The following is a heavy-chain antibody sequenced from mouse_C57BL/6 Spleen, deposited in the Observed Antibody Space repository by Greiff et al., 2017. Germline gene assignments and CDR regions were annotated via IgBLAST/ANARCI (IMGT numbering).Heavy chain of an antibody. CDR2: IDPETGGT. V-gene: IGHV1-15*01. J-gene: IGHJ1*03. CDR3: PIITTVVAPFDV. CDR1: GYTFTDYE. D-gene: IGHD1-1*01. Sequence: QVQLKESGAELVRPGASVTLSCKASGYTFTDYEMHWVKQTPVHGLEWIGAIDPETGGTAYNQKFKGKAILTADKSSSTAYMELRSLTSEDSAVYYCPIITTVVAPFDVWGTGTTVTVSS.